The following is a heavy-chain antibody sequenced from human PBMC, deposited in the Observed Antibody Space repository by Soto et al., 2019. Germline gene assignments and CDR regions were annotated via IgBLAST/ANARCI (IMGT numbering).Heavy chain of an antibody. D-gene: IGHD6-6*01. CDR3: ARVASSSSDDAFDI. V-gene: IGHV4-30-2*01. CDR1: GGSISSGGYS. CDR2: IYHSGST. Sequence: SETLSLTCAVSGGSISSGGYSWSWIRQPPGKGLEWIGYIYHSGSTYYNPSLKSRVTISVDRSKNQFSLKLSSVTAADTAVYYCARVASSSSDDAFDIWGQGTMVTVSS. J-gene: IGHJ3*02.